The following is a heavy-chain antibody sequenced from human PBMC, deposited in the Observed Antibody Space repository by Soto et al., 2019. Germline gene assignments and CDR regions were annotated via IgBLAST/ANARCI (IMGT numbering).Heavy chain of an antibody. V-gene: IGHV4-4*02. CDR1: GGSITTNW. Sequence: SETLSLTCVVSGGSITTNWWSWVRQPPGRGLEWIGEIYHSASANYDPSLDSRVTISIDRSKNQLSLNLYSVTAADTAIYYCARHIAVPGMRGFDYWGQGTLVTVSS. D-gene: IGHD6-19*01. CDR3: ARHIAVPGMRGFDY. J-gene: IGHJ4*02. CDR2: IYHSASA.